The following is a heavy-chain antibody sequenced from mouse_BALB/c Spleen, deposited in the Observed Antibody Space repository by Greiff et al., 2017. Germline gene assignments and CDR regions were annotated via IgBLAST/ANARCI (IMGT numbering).Heavy chain of an antibody. V-gene: IGHV1-14*01. CDR3: ARPYDGYPLYYAMDY. CDR1: GYTFTSYV. D-gene: IGHD2-3*01. J-gene: IGHJ4*01. Sequence: VQLQQSGPELVKPGASVKMSCKASGYTFTSYVMHWVKQKPGQGLEWIGYINPYNDGTKYNEKFKGKATLTSDKSSSTAYMELSSLTSEDSAVYYCARPYDGYPLYYAMDYWGQGTSVTVSS. CDR2: INPYNDGT.